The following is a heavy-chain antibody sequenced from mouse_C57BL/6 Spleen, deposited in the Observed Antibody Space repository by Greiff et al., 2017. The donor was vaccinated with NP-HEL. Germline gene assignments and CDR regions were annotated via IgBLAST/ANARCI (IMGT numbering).Heavy chain of an antibody. CDR2: IYPRSGNT. J-gene: IGHJ2*01. V-gene: IGHV1-81*01. Sequence: QVQLKESGAELARPGASVKLSCKASGYTFTSYGISWVKQRTGQGLEWIGEIYPRSGNTYYNEKFKGKATLTADKSSSTAYMELRSLTSEDSAVYFCAREDYSGGFFDYWGQGTTLTVSS. D-gene: IGHD2-12*01. CDR1: GYTFTSYG. CDR3: AREDYSGGFFDY.